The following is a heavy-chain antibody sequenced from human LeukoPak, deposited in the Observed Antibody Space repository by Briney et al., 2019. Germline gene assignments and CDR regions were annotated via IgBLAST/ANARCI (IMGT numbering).Heavy chain of an antibody. Sequence: WGSLRLSCAASGFTVSSNYMNWVRQAPGKGLEWVSVIYSDGSTYYADSVKGRFTTSRDNSKNTVFLQMNSLRADDTAVYYCASPGRSGYHWAAFDIWGQGTMVTASS. D-gene: IGHD5-12*01. CDR1: GFTVSSNY. V-gene: IGHV3-53*01. J-gene: IGHJ3*02. CDR2: IYSDGST. CDR3: ASPGRSGYHWAAFDI.